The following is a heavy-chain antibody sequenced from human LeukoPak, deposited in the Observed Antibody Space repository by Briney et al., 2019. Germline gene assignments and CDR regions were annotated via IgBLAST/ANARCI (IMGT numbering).Heavy chain of an antibody. CDR1: GFSFSSYW. Sequence: GGSLRLSCAATGFSFSSYWMSWVRQAPGKGLEWVANIKEDGSEKYYVDSVKGRFTISRDNAKNSLYLQTNSLRAEDTAVYYCARGPAYFDYWGQGALVTVSS. CDR3: ARGPAYFDY. V-gene: IGHV3-7*01. CDR2: IKEDGSEK. J-gene: IGHJ4*02.